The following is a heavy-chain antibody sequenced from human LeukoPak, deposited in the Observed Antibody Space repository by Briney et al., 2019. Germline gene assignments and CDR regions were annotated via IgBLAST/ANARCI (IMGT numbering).Heavy chain of an antibody. J-gene: IGHJ4*02. CDR1: EFILSTYA. Sequence: GGSLRLSCAGSEFILSTYAMNWVRQAPGRGLEWVSSISPSGSAIFYAHSVKGRFTISRDNTKNSLYLQMNSLRAEDTALYFCASGIRERGFDSWGQGTLVTVSS. V-gene: IGHV3-21*01. CDR3: ASGIRERGFDS. CDR2: ISPSGSAI. D-gene: IGHD1-1*01.